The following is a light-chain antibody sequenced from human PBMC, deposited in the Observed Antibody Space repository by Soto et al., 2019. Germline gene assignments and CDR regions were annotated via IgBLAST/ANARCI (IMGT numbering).Light chain of an antibody. V-gene: IGKV1-39*01. CDR1: QSISGY. CDR3: QQTFKTPLT. J-gene: IGKJ4*01. Sequence: DIQMTLSPSSLSASVGDRVTITCRASQSISGYLTWFQQKPGKAPKLLIHGAFRLRSGVPSRFSGSGSGTDFTLTISSLQPEDFATYYCQQTFKTPLTFGGGTKVDIK. CDR2: GAF.